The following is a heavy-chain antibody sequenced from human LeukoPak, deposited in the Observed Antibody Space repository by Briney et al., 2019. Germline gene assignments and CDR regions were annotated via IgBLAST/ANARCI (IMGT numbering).Heavy chain of an antibody. Sequence: GGSLRLSCAASGFTFSSYAMSWVRQAPGKGLEWVSAISGSGGSTYYADSVKGRFTISRANSKSTLYLQMNSLRAEDTAVYYCAKGEIVPGRRYFDYWGQGTLVTVSS. V-gene: IGHV3-23*01. J-gene: IGHJ4*02. CDR3: AKGEIVPGRRYFDY. CDR1: GFTFSSYA. CDR2: ISGSGGST. D-gene: IGHD2-2*01.